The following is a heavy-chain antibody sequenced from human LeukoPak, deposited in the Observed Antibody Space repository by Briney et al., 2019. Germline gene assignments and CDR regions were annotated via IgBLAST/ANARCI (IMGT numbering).Heavy chain of an antibody. Sequence: GGSLRLSCAASGFTFSSYAMSWVRQAPGKGLEWVAVISYDGSNKYYADSVKGRFTISRDNSKNTLYLQMNSLRAEDTAVYYCAKDGAYDSSGYYYSFDYWGQGTLVTVSS. CDR2: ISYDGSNK. D-gene: IGHD3-22*01. J-gene: IGHJ4*02. V-gene: IGHV3-30*18. CDR3: AKDGAYDSSGYYYSFDY. CDR1: GFTFSSYA.